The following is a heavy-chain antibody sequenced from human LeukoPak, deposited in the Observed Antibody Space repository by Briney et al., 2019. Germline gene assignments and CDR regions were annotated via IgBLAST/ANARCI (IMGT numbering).Heavy chain of an antibody. Sequence: ASVKVSCKASGGTFSSYAISWVRQAPGQGLEWMGGIIPIFGTANYAQKFQGRVTITADKSTSTAYMELGSLRSEDTAVYYCARVGVLVNYYYMDVWGKGTTVTVSS. J-gene: IGHJ6*03. V-gene: IGHV1-69*06. CDR2: IIPIFGTA. CDR3: ARVGVLVNYYYMDV. D-gene: IGHD3-3*02. CDR1: GGTFSSYA.